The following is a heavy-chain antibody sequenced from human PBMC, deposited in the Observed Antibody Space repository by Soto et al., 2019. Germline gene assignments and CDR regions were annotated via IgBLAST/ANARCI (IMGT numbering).Heavy chain of an antibody. V-gene: IGHV3-15*01. Sequence: GGSLRLSCAASGFTFSNAWMSWVRQAPGKGLEWVGRIKSKTDGGTTDYAAPVKGRFTISKDDSKNTLYLQMNSLKTEDTAVYYCTTEGVPAANPWAYYYYMDVWGKGTTVTVSS. CDR1: GFTFSNAW. CDR2: IKSKTDGGTT. D-gene: IGHD2-2*01. J-gene: IGHJ6*03. CDR3: TTEGVPAANPWAYYYYMDV.